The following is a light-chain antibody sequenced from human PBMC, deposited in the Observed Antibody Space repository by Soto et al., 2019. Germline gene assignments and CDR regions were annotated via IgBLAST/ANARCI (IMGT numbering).Light chain of an antibody. CDR2: LGS. CDR3: MQSLQTPGT. V-gene: IGKV2-28*01. CDR1: QSLLDSNGYNC. J-gene: IGKJ1*01. Sequence: DIVMTQSPLSLPVTPGEPASISCRSSQSLLDSNGYNCLEWYLQKPGQSPQLLIYLGSNRASGVPERFSGSGSGTDFTLKISRVEAEDVGVYYCMQSLQTPGTFGQGTKVEI.